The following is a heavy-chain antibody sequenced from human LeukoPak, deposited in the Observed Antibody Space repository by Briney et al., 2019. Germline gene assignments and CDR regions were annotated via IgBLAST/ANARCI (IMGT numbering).Heavy chain of an antibody. D-gene: IGHD5-18*01. CDR2: INWNGGST. Sequence: GGSLRLSCAASGFTFDDYGMSWVRQVPGKGLEWVSGINWNGGSTGYADSVKGRFTISRDNAKNSLYLQMNSLRAEDTALYYCARDSGYSYGIHYYYYMDVWGKGTTVTVSS. CDR1: GFTFDDYG. V-gene: IGHV3-20*04. CDR3: ARDSGYSYGIHYYYYMDV. J-gene: IGHJ6*03.